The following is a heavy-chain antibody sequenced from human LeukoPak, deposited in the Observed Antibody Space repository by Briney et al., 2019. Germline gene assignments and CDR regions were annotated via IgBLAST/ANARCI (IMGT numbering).Heavy chain of an antibody. V-gene: IGHV1-2*02. CDR1: GYTFTGYY. D-gene: IGHD4-17*01. J-gene: IGHJ4*02. Sequence: ASVKVSCKASGYTFTGYYMHWVRQAPGQGLEWMGWINPNSGGTNYAQKFQGRVTMTRDTSISTAYMELSRLRSDDTAVYYCARARFDDYGDYLDYWGQGTLVTVSS. CDR3: ARARFDDYGDYLDY. CDR2: INPNSGGT.